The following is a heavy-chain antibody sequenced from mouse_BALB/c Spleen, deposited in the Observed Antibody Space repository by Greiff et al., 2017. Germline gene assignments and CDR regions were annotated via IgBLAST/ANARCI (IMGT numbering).Heavy chain of an antibody. Sequence: EVKVVESGGGLVKPGGSLKLSCAASGFTFSSYAMSWVRQTPEKRLEWVASISSGGSTYYPDSVKGRFTISRDNARNILYLQMSSLRSEDTAMYYCASLYYRYDEAWFAYWGQGTLVTVSA. J-gene: IGHJ3*01. CDR1: GFTFSSYA. CDR2: ISSGGST. V-gene: IGHV5-6-5*01. D-gene: IGHD2-14*01. CDR3: ASLYYRYDEAWFAY.